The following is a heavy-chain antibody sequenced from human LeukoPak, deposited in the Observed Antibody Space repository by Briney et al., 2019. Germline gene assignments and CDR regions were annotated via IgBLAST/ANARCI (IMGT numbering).Heavy chain of an antibody. J-gene: IGHJ4*02. V-gene: IGHV1-24*01. Sequence: ASVKVSCKVCGYTLTELSMHWVRQAPGKGLEWMGGFDPEDGETIYAQKFQGRVTMTEDTSTDTAYMELSSLRSEDTAVYYCATDNGSGWYYFDYWGQGTLVTVSS. D-gene: IGHD6-19*01. CDR3: ATDNGSGWYYFDY. CDR2: FDPEDGET. CDR1: GYTLTELS.